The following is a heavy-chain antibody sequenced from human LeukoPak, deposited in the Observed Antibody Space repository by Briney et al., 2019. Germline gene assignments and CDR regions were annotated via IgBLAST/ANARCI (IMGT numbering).Heavy chain of an antibody. CDR1: GVTFSSYA. CDR2: ISGSGGST. CDR3: VRHPTIVVVPAAIDY. D-gene: IGHD2-2*02. V-gene: IGHV3-23*01. J-gene: IGHJ4*02. Sequence: GGSLRLSCAASGVTFSSYAMSWVRQAPGKGLEWVSAISGSGGSTYYADSVEGRFTISRDNSKNTLYLQMNSLRAEDTAVYYCVRHPTIVVVPAAIDYWGQGTLVTVSS.